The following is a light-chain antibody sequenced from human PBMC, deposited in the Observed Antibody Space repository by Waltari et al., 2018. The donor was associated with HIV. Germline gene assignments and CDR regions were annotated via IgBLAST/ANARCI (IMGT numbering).Light chain of an antibody. CDR2: EVS. V-gene: IGLV2-23*02. CDR3: CAYAGSTTNVI. Sequence: QSALTQPASVSVSPGQSITISCTGTSSDVGGYNLVSWYQQHPGKAPKLMIYEVSKRPAGVFNRFSGSKSGNTASLTISGLQAEDEADYYCCAYAGSTTNVIFGGGTKLTVL. CDR1: SSDVGGYNL. J-gene: IGLJ2*01.